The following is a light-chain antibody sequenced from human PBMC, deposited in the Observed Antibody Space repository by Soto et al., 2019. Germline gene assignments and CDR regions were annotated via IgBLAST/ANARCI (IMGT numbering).Light chain of an antibody. V-gene: IGKV4-1*01. J-gene: IGKJ4*01. CDR3: QQYFGTPLT. CDR1: QSVLYSSNNKNY. Sequence: DIVMTQSPDSLAVSLGERATINCKSSQSVLYSSNNKNYLAGYQQRLGQPPKLLIYWASTRESGVPDRFSGSGSGTDFTLTISSLQAEDVAVYYCQQYFGTPLTFGGGTKVEIK. CDR2: WAS.